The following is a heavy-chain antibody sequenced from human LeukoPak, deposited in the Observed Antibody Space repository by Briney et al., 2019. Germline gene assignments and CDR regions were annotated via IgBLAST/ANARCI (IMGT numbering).Heavy chain of an antibody. CDR2: INPNSGGT. D-gene: IGHD6-13*01. V-gene: IGHV1-2*02. CDR3: ALYRSSRDYYYYYMDV. Sequence: ASVKVSCKASGYTFTGYYMHWVRQAPGQGLEWMGWINPNSGGTNYAQKFQGRVTMTRDTSISTAYMELSRLRSDDTAVYYCALYRSSRDYYYYYMDVWGKGTTVTVSS. J-gene: IGHJ6*03. CDR1: GYTFTGYY.